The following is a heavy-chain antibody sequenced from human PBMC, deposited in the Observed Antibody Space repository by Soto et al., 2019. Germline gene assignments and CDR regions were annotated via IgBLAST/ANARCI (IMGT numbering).Heavy chain of an antibody. V-gene: IGHV4-34*01. J-gene: IGHJ4*02. D-gene: IGHD6-6*01. CDR2: ISQSGNT. Sequence: SETLSLTCSIYSGSFSGYYWSWIRQPPGKGLEWIGEISQSGNTNYSPSPKSRVSISIDTSKKQFSLNLASVSAADTAVYYCARAPKVSGSSQTRPDFWGQGTLVTVSS. CDR3: ARAPKVSGSSQTRPDF. CDR1: SGSFSGYY.